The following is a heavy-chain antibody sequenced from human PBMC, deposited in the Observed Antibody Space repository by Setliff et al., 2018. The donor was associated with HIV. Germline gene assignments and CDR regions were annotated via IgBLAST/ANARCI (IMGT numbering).Heavy chain of an antibody. CDR2: INTNTGNP. Sequence: ASVKVSCKASGYTFTSYAMNWVRQAPGQGLEWMGWINTNTGNPTYAQGFTGRFVFSLDTSVSTAYLQISSLKAEDTAVYYCARDPYPKYDFWSGSLIRGWFDPWGQGTLVTVSS. V-gene: IGHV7-4-1*02. CDR1: GYTFTSYA. J-gene: IGHJ5*02. CDR3: ARDPYPKYDFWSGSLIRGWFDP. D-gene: IGHD3-3*01.